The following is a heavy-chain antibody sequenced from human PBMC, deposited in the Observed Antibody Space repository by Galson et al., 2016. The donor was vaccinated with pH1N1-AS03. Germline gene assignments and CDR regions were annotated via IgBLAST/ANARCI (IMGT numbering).Heavy chain of an antibody. V-gene: IGHV4-61*02. D-gene: IGHD1-26*01. CDR1: GGSISGTSYY. CDR3: ATSLNSGRNSYRPTDAFGI. CDR2: ISLSGST. J-gene: IGHJ3*02. Sequence: TLSLTCTVSGGSISGTSYYWSWIRQPAGKGLEWIGRISLSGSTNYNPSLKSRVSMSVDTSKNQLTLELNSVTAADTAVYYCATSLNSGRNSYRPTDAFGIWGQGTMVIVSS.